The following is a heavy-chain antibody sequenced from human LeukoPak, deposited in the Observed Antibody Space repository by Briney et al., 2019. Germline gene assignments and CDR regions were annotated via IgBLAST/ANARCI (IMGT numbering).Heavy chain of an antibody. CDR3: ARSLTATDFDY. J-gene: IGHJ4*02. CDR2: IYPADSDI. CDR1: GYIFTNYW. D-gene: IGHD1-20*01. V-gene: IGHV5-51*01. Sequence: GESLKISCKGSGYIFTNYWIAWVRQMPGKGLEWMGIIYPADSDIRYSPSFQGQVTLSADKSITTAYLQWSSLKASDTAMYYCARSLTATDFDYWGQGTLVTVSS.